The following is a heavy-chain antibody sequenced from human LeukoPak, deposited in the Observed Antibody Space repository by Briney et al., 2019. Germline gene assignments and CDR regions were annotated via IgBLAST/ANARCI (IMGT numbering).Heavy chain of an antibody. Sequence: GESLKISCKGSGYRSISYWIGWVRQMPGKGLEWMGIIYPGDYDIRYSPSFQGQVTISVDKSINTAYLQWSSLKASDTAMYFCARPPYYDFWNGYYPDYWGQGTLVTVSS. J-gene: IGHJ4*02. D-gene: IGHD3-3*01. CDR2: IYPGDYDI. CDR3: ARPPYYDFWNGYYPDY. CDR1: GYRSISYW. V-gene: IGHV5-51*01.